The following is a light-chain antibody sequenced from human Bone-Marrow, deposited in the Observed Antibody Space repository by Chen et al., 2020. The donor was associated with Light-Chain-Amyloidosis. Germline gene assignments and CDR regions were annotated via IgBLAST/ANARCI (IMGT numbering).Light chain of an antibody. CDR3: QSADSSGTYEVI. V-gene: IGLV3-25*03. Sequence: SYELTQPPSVSVSPGQTARITCSGDDLPTKYAYWYQQKPGQAPVLVIHRDTERTSGISERFSCSSSGTTATLTISGVQAEDEADYHCQSADSSGTYEVICGGGTKLTVL. CDR2: RDT. CDR1: DLPTKY. J-gene: IGLJ2*01.